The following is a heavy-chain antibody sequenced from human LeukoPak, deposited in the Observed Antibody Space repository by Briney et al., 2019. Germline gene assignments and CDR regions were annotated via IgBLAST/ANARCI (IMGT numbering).Heavy chain of an antibody. Sequence: NPSETLSLTCAVYGGSFSGYYWSWIRQPPGKGLEWIGEINHSGSTNYNPSLKSRVTISVDTSKNQFSLKLSSVTAADTAVYYCARRNIAVAGTSWFDPWGQGTLVTVSS. CDR3: ARRNIAVAGTSWFDP. CDR2: INHSGST. CDR1: GGSFSGYY. D-gene: IGHD6-19*01. J-gene: IGHJ5*02. V-gene: IGHV4-34*01.